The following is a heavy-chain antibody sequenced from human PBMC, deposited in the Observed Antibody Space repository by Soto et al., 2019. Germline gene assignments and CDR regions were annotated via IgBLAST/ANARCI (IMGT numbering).Heavy chain of an antibody. D-gene: IGHD3-9*01. CDR3: AKAEDNYDVLTGYYLGNYYFDY. J-gene: IGHJ4*02. V-gene: IGHV3-23*01. Sequence: PGGSLRLSCAASGFTFSSYVMSWVRQAPGKGLERVSAISGSGGNTFYADSVKGRFTVSRDNSKNTLYLQMDSLRAEDTAIYYCAKAEDNYDVLTGYYLGNYYFDYWGQGTLVTVSS. CDR2: ISGSGGNT. CDR1: GFTFSSYV.